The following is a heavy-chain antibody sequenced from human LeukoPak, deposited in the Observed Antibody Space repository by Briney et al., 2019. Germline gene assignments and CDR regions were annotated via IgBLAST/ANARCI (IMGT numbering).Heavy chain of an antibody. CDR1: GFTFSSHG. CDR2: IRYDGTNK. Sequence: GGSLRLSCAASGFTFSSHGMHWVRQAPGKGLEWVAFIRYDGTNKYYADSVKGRFTISRDNSKNTLYLQMNSLRAENTAVYYCAKDKDSTNWYFDYWGQGTLVTVSS. V-gene: IGHV3-30*02. D-gene: IGHD2-15*01. CDR3: AKDKDSTNWYFDY. J-gene: IGHJ4*02.